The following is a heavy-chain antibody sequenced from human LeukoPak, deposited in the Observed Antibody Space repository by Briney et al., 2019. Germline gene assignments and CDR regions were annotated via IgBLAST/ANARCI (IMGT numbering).Heavy chain of an antibody. J-gene: IGHJ4*02. CDR2: ITSDGSST. Sequence: PGGSLRLSCAASGFTFSNYWMHWVRQAPGKGLVWVSRITSDGSSTTYADSVKGRFTISRDNAKNTLYLQMNSLRAEDTAVYYCARDLFSSGWYYYFDYWGQGTLVTVSS. CDR1: GFTFSNYW. D-gene: IGHD6-19*01. CDR3: ARDLFSSGWYYYFDY. V-gene: IGHV3-74*01.